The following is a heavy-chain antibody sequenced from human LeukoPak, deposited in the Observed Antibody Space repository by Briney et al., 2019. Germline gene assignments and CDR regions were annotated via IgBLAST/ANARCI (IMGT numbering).Heavy chain of an antibody. CDR1: GFTFSSYS. J-gene: IGHJ4*02. CDR3: ARDRLWFGLEFDY. CDR2: ISSSSSTI. V-gene: IGHV3-48*04. D-gene: IGHD3-10*01. Sequence: PGGSLRLSCAASGFTFSSYSMNWVRRAPGKGLEWVSYISSSSSTIYYADSVKGRFTISRDNAKNSLYLQMNSLRAEDTAVYYCARDRLWFGLEFDYWGQGTLVTVSS.